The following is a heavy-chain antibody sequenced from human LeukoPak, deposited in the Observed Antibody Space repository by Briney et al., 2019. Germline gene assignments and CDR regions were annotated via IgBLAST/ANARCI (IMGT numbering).Heavy chain of an antibody. V-gene: IGHV5-51*01. J-gene: IGHJ6*02. D-gene: IGHD6-13*01. CDR3: ARVGIAARRLWGMDV. CDR1: GYSLTSYW. CDR2: IYPGDSDT. Sequence: GESLKISCKGSGYSLTSYWIGWVRQMPGKGLEWMGIIYPGDSDTRYSPSFQGQVTISADKSISTAYLQWSSLKASDTAMYYCARVGIAARRLWGMDVWGQGTTVTVSS.